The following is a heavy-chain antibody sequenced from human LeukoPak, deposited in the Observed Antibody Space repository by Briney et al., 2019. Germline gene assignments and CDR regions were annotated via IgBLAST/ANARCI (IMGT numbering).Heavy chain of an antibody. CDR1: GYTFTGYY. CDR2: INPNSGGT. Sequence: GASVKVSCKTSGYTFTGYYMHWVRQAPGQGLEWMGRINPNSGGTNYAQNFQGRVTMTRDTSISTAYMELSRLRSDDTAVYYCARGGWELLGAFDIWGQGTMVTVSS. CDR3: ARGGWELLGAFDI. D-gene: IGHD1-26*01. J-gene: IGHJ3*02. V-gene: IGHV1-2*06.